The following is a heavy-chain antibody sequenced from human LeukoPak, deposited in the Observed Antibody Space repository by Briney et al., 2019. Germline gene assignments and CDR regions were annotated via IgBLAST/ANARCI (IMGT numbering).Heavy chain of an antibody. Sequence: SETLSLTCAVSGGSITNNNWWSWVRQPPGKGLEWIGEIYHSGSTNYNPSLRSRVTISVDTSKNQFSLKLSSVTAADTAVYFCARGVSAAGQTLFDYWGQGTLVTVSS. CDR1: GGSITNNNW. J-gene: IGHJ4*02. CDR2: IYHSGST. V-gene: IGHV4-4*02. D-gene: IGHD6-13*01. CDR3: ARGVSAAGQTLFDY.